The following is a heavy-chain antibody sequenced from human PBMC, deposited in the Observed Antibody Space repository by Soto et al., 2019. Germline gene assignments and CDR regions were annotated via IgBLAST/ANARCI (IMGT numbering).Heavy chain of an antibody. CDR2: IYPGDSDT. J-gene: IGHJ5*01. Sequence: GESLKISCKASGYSFTSYWIGWVRQMPGKGLEWMGIIYPGDSDTRYSPSFQGEVTISADKSISTAYLQWSSLKASDTAMYYCARHDRYDPELLDSCGQGSPVIVSS. CDR1: GYSFTSYW. D-gene: IGHD2-21*02. V-gene: IGHV5-51*01. CDR3: ARHDRYDPELLDS.